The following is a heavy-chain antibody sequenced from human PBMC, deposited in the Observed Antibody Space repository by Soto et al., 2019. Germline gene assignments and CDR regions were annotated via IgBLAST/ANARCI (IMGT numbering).Heavy chain of an antibody. CDR2: IYHSGST. V-gene: IGHV4-4*02. D-gene: IGHD6-13*01. CDR3: SRGDNEESSFEFDS. J-gene: IGHJ4*02. CDR1: SGSISSSNW. Sequence: PSETLSLTCAVSSGSISSSNWWSWVRQPPGKGLEWIGEIYHSGSTNYNPSLKSRVTVSVDKSKNQFSLKLSSVTAADTAMYFCSRGDNEESSFEFDSWGEGTLVTVSS.